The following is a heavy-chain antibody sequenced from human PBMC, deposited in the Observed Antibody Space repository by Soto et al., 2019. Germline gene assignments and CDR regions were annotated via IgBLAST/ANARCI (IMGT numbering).Heavy chain of an antibody. J-gene: IGHJ4*02. V-gene: IGHV4-30-4*01. CDR2: IYYSGST. D-gene: IGHD5-18*01. CDR1: GGSISSGDYY. CDR3: ARGTGGYSYGRVDY. Sequence: SETLSLTCTVSGGSISSGDYYWSWIRQPPGKGLEWIGYIYYSGSTYYNPSLKSLVTISVDTSKNQFSLKLSSVTAADTAVYYCARGTGGYSYGRVDYWGQGTLVTVSS.